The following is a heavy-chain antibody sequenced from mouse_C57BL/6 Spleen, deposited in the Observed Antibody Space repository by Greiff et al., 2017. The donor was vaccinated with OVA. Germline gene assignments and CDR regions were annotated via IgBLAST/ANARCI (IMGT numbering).Heavy chain of an antibody. Sequence: QVQLKESGPELVKPGASVKISCKASGYAFSSSWMNWVKQRPGKGLEWIGRIYPGDGDTNYNGKFKGKATLTADKSSSTAYMQLSSLTSEDSAVYFCARHYYGSIYAMDYWGQGTSVTVSS. J-gene: IGHJ4*01. CDR1: GYAFSSSW. CDR2: IYPGDGDT. V-gene: IGHV1-82*01. D-gene: IGHD1-1*01. CDR3: ARHYYGSIYAMDY.